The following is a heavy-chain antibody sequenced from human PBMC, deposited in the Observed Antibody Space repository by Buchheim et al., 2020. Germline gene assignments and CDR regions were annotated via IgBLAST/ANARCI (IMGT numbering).Heavy chain of an antibody. CDR3: AKEGDYTALAYFFDY. D-gene: IGHD5-18*01. CDR2: ISHDASGK. V-gene: IGHV3-30*18. J-gene: IGHJ4*02. Sequence: QVQLVESGGGVVQPGRSLRLSCAASGFTFSRYGMDWVRQAPGKGLEWVAVISHDASGKYYADSVKGRFTISRDDSKNTLYLQMNSLRVEDTAVYYCAKEGDYTALAYFFDYWGQGTL. CDR1: GFTFSRYG.